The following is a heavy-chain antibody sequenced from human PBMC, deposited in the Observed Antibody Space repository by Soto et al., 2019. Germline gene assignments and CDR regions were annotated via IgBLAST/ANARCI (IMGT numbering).Heavy chain of an antibody. CDR3: ARDGDCSGGSCYLGYGLDV. V-gene: IGHV4-31*03. D-gene: IGHD2-15*01. J-gene: IGHJ6*02. Sequence: QVQLQESGPGLVKPSQTLSLTSTVSGGSINSGGYYWSWIRQHPGKGLEWIGKIYYSGDTSYNPSLKSRATMSIDTSKNQFSLKMTSVTAADTAVYYCARDGDCSGGSCYLGYGLDVWGRGTTVTVSS. CDR1: GGSINSGGYY. CDR2: IYYSGDT.